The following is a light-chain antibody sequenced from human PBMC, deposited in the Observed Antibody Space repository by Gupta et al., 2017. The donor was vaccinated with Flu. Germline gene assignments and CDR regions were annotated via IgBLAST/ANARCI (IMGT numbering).Light chain of an antibody. J-gene: IGLJ2*01. CDR3: NSRDTSGNDVV. CDR1: SITKYS. V-gene: IGLV3-19*01. CDR2: GNK. Sequence: SSELTQAPAVSVALGQTVRITCQGDSITKYSVTWYQQKPGQAPVVVIYGNKNRPSRIPDRFSGSSSGNTASLTITGAQAEDEADYHCNSRDTSGNDVVFGGGTKLTVL.